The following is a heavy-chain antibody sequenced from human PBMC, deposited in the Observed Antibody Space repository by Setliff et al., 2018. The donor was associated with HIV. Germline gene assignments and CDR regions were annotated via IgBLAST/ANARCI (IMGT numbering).Heavy chain of an antibody. D-gene: IGHD2-8*01. CDR3: ARDERWSLDY. V-gene: IGHV3-30*02. J-gene: IGHJ4*02. CDR1: GFIFSAYN. Sequence: GGSLRLSCAASGFIFSAYNMHWARQAPGKGLEWVTFISSDGNCKIYADSVRGRFTVSRDNSKNTVYLQVNSLRPEDTAVYYCARDERWSLDYWGQGTLVTVSS. CDR2: ISSDGNCK.